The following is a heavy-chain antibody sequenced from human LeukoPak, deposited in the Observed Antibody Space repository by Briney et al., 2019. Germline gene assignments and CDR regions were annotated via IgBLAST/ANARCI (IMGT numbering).Heavy chain of an antibody. J-gene: IGHJ4*02. CDR2: IYYSGST. D-gene: IGHD5-12*01. V-gene: IGHV4-30-4*08. CDR1: GGSISSGDYY. Sequence: ASETLSLTCTVSGGSISSGDYYWSWIRQPPGKGLEWIGYIYYSGSTYYNPSLKSRVTISVDTSKNQFSLKLSSVTAADTAVYYCARVSPSGYDLGGEVDYWGQGTLVTVSS. CDR3: ARVSPSGYDLGGEVDY.